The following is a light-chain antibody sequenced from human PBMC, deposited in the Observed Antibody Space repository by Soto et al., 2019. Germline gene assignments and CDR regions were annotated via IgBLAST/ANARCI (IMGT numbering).Light chain of an antibody. Sequence: QSVLTQPPSASGTPGQRVTISCSGRRSNVGTNLVNWYQQLPGTAPKLLIYAHIHRPSGVPDRFSGSTSGTSASLAISGLQSEDEADYYVAVWDDGLNGYVFGTGTKVTVL. CDR1: RSNVGTNL. V-gene: IGLV1-44*01. CDR3: AVWDDGLNGYV. CDR2: AHI. J-gene: IGLJ1*01.